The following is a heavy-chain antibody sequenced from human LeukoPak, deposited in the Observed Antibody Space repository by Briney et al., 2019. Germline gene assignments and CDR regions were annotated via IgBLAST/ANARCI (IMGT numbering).Heavy chain of an antibody. V-gene: IGHV4-31*03. CDR1: GGSLSSDGFY. CDR3: AGGRWRGLGF. Sequence: SETLSLTCTVSGGSLSSDGFYWSWIRQHPGKGLEWIGYIFHSGTTYCTPSLRSRVTISVDTSKKQFSLKMTSVNAADTAVYCCAGGRWRGLGFWGQGALVTVSS. D-gene: IGHD2-15*01. CDR2: IFHSGTT. J-gene: IGHJ4*02.